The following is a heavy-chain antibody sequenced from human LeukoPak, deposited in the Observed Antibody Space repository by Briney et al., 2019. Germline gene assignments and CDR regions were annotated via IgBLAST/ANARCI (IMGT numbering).Heavy chain of an antibody. CDR1: GGSISSYY. D-gene: IGHD3-3*01. CDR3: ARPVLRFLEWLPAGGTFDAFDI. J-gene: IGHJ3*02. CDR2: IYYSGST. Sequence: SETLSLTCTVSGGSISSYYWSWIRQPPGKGLEWIGYIYYSGSTNYNPSLKSRVTISVDTSKNQFSLKLSSVTAADTAVYYCARPVLRFLEWLPAGGTFDAFDIWGQGTMVTVSS. V-gene: IGHV4-59*01.